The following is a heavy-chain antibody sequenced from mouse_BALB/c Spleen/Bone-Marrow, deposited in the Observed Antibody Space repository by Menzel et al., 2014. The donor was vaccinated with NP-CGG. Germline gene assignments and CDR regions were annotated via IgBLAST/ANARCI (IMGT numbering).Heavy chain of an antibody. CDR1: GFTFSSYA. CDR2: ISSGGSYT. V-gene: IGHV5-9-4*01. CDR3: ARDRGYFDY. Sequence: EVHLVESGGGLVKPGGSLKLSCAASGFTFSSYAMSWVRQSPEKRLEWVAEISSGGSYTYNPDTVTGRFTISRDNAKNTLYLEMSSLRSEDTAMYYCARDRGYFDYWGQGTTLTVSS. J-gene: IGHJ2*01. D-gene: IGHD3-1*01.